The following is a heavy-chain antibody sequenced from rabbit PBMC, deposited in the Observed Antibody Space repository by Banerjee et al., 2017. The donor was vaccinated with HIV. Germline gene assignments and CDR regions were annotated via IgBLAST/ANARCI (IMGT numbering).Heavy chain of an antibody. CDR3: ATESHTDWLDL. D-gene: IGHD1-1*01. Sequence: QEQLVESGGGLVQPEGSLTLTCKASGFDFSSSYWICWVRQVLGKGLEWIAYIYPDYGSTDYASWVNGRFTISLDKAHNTVFLQMTSLTAADTATYFCATESHTDWLDLWGQGTLVTVS. CDR1: GFDFSSSYW. CDR2: IYPDYGST. J-gene: IGHJ5*01. V-gene: IGHV1S47*01.